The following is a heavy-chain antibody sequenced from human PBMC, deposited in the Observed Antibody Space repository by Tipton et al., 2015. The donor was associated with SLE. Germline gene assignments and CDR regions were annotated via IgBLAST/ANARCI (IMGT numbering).Heavy chain of an antibody. V-gene: IGHV4-39*01. CDR3: ARHARYSYGYFDH. CDR2: IYYSGTT. J-gene: IGHJ4*02. D-gene: IGHD5-18*01. CDR1: GGSISSSSYY. Sequence: TLSLTCNVSGGSISSSSYYWGWIRQPPGKGLEWIGSIYYSGTTYYNPSLKSRVTISVDTSKNQFSLKLSSVTAADTAVYYCARHARYSYGYFDHWGQGTLVTVSS.